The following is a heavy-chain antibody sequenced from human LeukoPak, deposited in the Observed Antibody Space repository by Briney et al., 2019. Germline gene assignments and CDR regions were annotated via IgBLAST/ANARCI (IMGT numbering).Heavy chain of an antibody. CDR1: GGSISSGSYY. Sequence: SETLSLTCTAPGGSISSGSYYWSWIRQPAGKGLEWIGRIYTSGSTNYNPSLKSRVTMSVDTSKNQFSLKLSSVTAVDTAVYYCARTQSAAIDPWGQGTLVTVSS. CDR3: ARTQSAAIDP. D-gene: IGHD2-15*01. CDR2: IYTSGST. V-gene: IGHV4-61*02. J-gene: IGHJ5*02.